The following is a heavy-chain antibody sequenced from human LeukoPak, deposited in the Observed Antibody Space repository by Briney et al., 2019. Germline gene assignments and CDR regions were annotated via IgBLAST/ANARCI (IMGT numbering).Heavy chain of an antibody. J-gene: IGHJ4*02. D-gene: IGHD1-26*01. CDR2: INQSGST. V-gene: IGHV4-34*01. CDR1: SGSFSNYY. CDR3: ARGALKWELPPIRARKSYYFDY. Sequence: PSETLSPTCAVYSGSFSNYYWSWIRQPPGKGLEWIGEINQSGSTNYNPSLKSRVTISVDTSKNHFSLKLSSVTAADTAVYYCARGALKWELPPIRARKSYYFDYWGQGTLVTVSS.